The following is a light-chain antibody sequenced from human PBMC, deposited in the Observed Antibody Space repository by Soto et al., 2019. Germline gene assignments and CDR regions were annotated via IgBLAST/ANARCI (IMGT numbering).Light chain of an antibody. CDR3: QHYNSYSEA. CDR1: QTISTW. Sequence: DIKMTQSPSTLSVSVADKVTITCWASQTISTWLAWYQHTPGKAPKLRIYNSSTLKSGVPSRFSGSESGKEFTLPISSLQPDYFATYYCQHYNSYSEAFGQGTNVDI. V-gene: IGKV1-5*03. J-gene: IGKJ1*01. CDR2: NSS.